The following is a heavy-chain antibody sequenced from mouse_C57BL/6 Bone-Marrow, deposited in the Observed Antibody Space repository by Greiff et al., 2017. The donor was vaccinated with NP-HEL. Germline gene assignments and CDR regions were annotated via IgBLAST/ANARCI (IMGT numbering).Heavy chain of an antibody. CDR2: INPNNGGT. V-gene: IGHV1-26*01. D-gene: IGHD1-1*01. CDR3: ARRGYYGSSPWYFDV. J-gene: IGHJ1*03. Sequence: EVQLQQSGPELVKPGASVKISCKASAYTFTDYYMNWVKQSHGKSLEWIGDINPNNGGTSYNQKFKGKATLTVDKSSSTAYMELRSLTSEDSAVYYCARRGYYGSSPWYFDVWGTGTTVTVSS. CDR1: AYTFTDYY.